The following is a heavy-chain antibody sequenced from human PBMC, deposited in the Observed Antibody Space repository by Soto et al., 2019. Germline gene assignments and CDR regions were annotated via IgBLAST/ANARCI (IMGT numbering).Heavy chain of an antibody. CDR2: IDPYDTGI. V-gene: IGHV3-74*01. CDR3: TSETFGARDS. Sequence: EVQLVESGGGLVQPGGSLRLSCAASGFAFSSEWMHWVRQAPGKGLVWVSRIDPYDTGITYADSVKGRFTISRDNAKNPLYLQMNSLRAEDTAVYYCTSETFGARDSWGQGTLVTVSS. D-gene: IGHD2-15*01. J-gene: IGHJ4*02. CDR1: GFAFSSEW.